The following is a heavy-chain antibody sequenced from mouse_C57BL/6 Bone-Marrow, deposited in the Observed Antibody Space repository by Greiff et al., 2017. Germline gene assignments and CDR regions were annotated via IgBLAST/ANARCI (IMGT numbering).Heavy chain of an antibody. CDR2: INPNNGGT. D-gene: IGHD1-1*01. J-gene: IGHJ4*01. Sequence: EVQLQQSGPELVKPGASVKISCKASGYTFTDYYMNWVKQSHGKSLEWIGDINPNNGGTSYNQKFKGKATLTVDKSSSTAYMELRSLTSEDSAVYYCARVTTVVARTSYYAMDYWGQGTSVTVSS. CDR1: GYTFTDYY. V-gene: IGHV1-26*01. CDR3: ARVTTVVARTSYYAMDY.